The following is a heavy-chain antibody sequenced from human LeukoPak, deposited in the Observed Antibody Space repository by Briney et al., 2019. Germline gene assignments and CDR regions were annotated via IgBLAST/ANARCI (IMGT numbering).Heavy chain of an antibody. J-gene: IGHJ5*02. CDR2: ISGSGGST. Sequence: GGSLRLSCAASGFTFSSYAMSWVRQAPGKGLEWVSAISGSGGSTYYADSVKGRFTISRDNSKNTLYLQMNSLRAEDTAVYYCAKDIVVIPAGGDCFDPWGQGTLVTVSS. CDR3: AKDIVVIPAGGDCFDP. CDR1: GFTFSSYA. V-gene: IGHV3-23*01. D-gene: IGHD2-2*01.